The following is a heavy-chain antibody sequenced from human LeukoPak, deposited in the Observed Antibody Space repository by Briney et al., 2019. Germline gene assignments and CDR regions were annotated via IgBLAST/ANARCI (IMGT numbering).Heavy chain of an antibody. CDR2: ISSSGGGT. D-gene: IGHD4-17*01. Sequence: GGYLRLSCAASGFTFSSYAMSWFRQAPGKGLEWVSSISSSGGGTYYADSVKGRFTISRDNSKNTLYLQMNSLRAEDTAVYYCAKEGRGDYANYFDYWGQGTLVTVSS. J-gene: IGHJ4*02. CDR3: AKEGRGDYANYFDY. CDR1: GFTFSSYA. V-gene: IGHV3-23*01.